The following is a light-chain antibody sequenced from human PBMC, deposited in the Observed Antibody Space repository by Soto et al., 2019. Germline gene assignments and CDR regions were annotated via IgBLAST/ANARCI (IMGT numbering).Light chain of an antibody. CDR3: QQYGSSPRT. Sequence: ETVLTQSPGTVSLSPGERATLSCRASQSVYSSSLAWYQLKPGQAPRLLIYGASRRATAIPDRFSGSGAGTDFTLTISRLEPEDFAVYFCQQYGSSPRTFGQGTKVDIK. CDR1: QSVYSSS. J-gene: IGKJ1*01. CDR2: GAS. V-gene: IGKV3-20*01.